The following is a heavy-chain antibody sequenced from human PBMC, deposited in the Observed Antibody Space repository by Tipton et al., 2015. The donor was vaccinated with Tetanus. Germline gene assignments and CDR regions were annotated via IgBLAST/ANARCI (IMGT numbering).Heavy chain of an antibody. CDR3: ARKPSSIAARRLDLIDY. D-gene: IGHD6-6*01. CDR1: GYTFTSYA. Sequence: QLVQSGAEVKKPGASVKVSCKASGYTFTSYAMHWVRQAPGQRLEWMGWINAGNGNTKYSQKFQGRVTITRDTSASTAYMELSSLRSEDTAVYYCARKPSSIAARRLDLIDYWGQGTLVTVSS. CDR2: INAGNGNT. J-gene: IGHJ4*02. V-gene: IGHV1-3*01.